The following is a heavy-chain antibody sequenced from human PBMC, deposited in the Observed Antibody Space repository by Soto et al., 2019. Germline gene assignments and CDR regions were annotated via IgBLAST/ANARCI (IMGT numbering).Heavy chain of an antibody. D-gene: IGHD3-22*01. CDR3: ASLSVVHATDSSWFDR. Sequence: PSETLSLTCTVSGGSVSGDDYYWSWIRQPPGKGLEWLGYIYYSGTTYYNPSLKSRLTISVETSKNQFSLKLTSVTAADTAVYYCASLSVVHATDSSWFDRWGQGTLVTVSS. CDR2: IYYSGTT. V-gene: IGHV4-30-4*01. CDR1: GGSVSGDDYY. J-gene: IGHJ5*02.